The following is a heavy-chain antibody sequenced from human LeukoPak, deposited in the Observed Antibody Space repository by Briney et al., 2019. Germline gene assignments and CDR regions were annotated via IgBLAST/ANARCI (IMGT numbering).Heavy chain of an antibody. CDR3: AREGYEVGATEFDY. Sequence: GGSQRLTCAAAGFTFIDYWMHWVRQAPGKGLVWVARINRDGSSTTYADSVKGRFTISRDNAKNALSLQMSSLRAEDTAVYYCAREGYEVGATEFDYWGQGALVTVSS. D-gene: IGHD1-26*01. CDR1: GFTFIDYW. V-gene: IGHV3-74*01. CDR2: INRDGSST. J-gene: IGHJ4*02.